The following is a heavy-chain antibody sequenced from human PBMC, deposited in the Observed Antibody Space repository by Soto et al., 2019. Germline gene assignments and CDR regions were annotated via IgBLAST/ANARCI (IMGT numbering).Heavy chain of an antibody. CDR2: ISWNSGSI. CDR3: AKDGGLYSGGWYWYFDL. Sequence: EVQLVESGGGLVQPGRSLRLSCAASGFTFDDYAMQWVRQAPRKGLECVSGISWNSGSIGYADSVKGRFTIYRDNAKNSLYLQMNSLRAEDTALYSCAKDGGLYSGGWYWYFDLWGRGTLVTVSS. CDR1: GFTFDDYA. J-gene: IGHJ2*01. V-gene: IGHV3-9*01. D-gene: IGHD6-25*01.